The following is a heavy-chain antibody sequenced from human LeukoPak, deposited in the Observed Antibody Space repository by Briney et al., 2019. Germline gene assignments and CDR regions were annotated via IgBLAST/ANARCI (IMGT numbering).Heavy chain of an antibody. CDR3: ARDRLITMVRGVTPDAFDI. CDR2: INPNSGGT. D-gene: IGHD3-10*01. Sequence: GASVKVSCKASGYTFTSYDINWVRQAPGQGLEWMGWINPNSGGTNYAQKFQGRVTMTRDTSISTAYMELSRLRSDDTAVYYCARDRLITMVRGVTPDAFDIWGQGTMVTVSS. CDR1: GYTFTSYD. V-gene: IGHV1-2*02. J-gene: IGHJ3*02.